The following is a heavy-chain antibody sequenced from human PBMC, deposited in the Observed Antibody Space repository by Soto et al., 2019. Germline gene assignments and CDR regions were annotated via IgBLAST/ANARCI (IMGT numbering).Heavy chain of an antibody. CDR1: GYTWTDYC. CDR3: ARNLSPRNLGRAVRAWFHP. Sequence: VSVKVSCKASGYTWTDYCIHWVRDTPGQGLELMGWVNADSGATNYAQKFQGRVTVARDTSISTAYMELTELTSDDTAVYYCARNLSPRNLGRAVRAWFHPWGQGTLVTVYS. D-gene: IGHD3-16*01. CDR2: VNADSGAT. J-gene: IGHJ5*02. V-gene: IGHV1-2*02.